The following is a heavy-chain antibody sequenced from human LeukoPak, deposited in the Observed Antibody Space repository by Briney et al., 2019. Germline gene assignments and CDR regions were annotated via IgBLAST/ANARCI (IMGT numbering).Heavy chain of an antibody. D-gene: IGHD2-2*02. J-gene: IGHJ4*02. CDR2: IIPIFGTA. Sequence: ASVKVSCKASGGTFSSYAISWVRQAPGQGLEWMGGIIPIFGTANYAQKFQGRVTITADESTSTAYMELSSLRSEDTAVYYCARDHGGCSSTSCYTRPFDYWGQGTLVTVSS. V-gene: IGHV1-69*13. CDR3: ARDHGGCSSTSCYTRPFDY. CDR1: GGTFSSYA.